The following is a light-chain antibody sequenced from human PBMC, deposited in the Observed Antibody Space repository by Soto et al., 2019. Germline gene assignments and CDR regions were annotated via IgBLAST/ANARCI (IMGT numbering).Light chain of an antibody. V-gene: IGLV2-8*01. CDR2: EVS. Sequence: QSALTRPPSASGSPGQSVTISCTGTSSDVGAYKYVSWYQQYPGKAPKLMIYEVSKRPSGVPDRFSGSKSGNTASLTVSGLQAEDEADYYCTSYVGSDIVVFGGGTKLTVL. J-gene: IGLJ2*01. CDR1: SSDVGAYKY. CDR3: TSYVGSDIVV.